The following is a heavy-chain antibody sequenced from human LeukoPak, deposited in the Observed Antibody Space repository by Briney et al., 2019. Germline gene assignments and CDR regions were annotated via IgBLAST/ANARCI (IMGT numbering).Heavy chain of an antibody. CDR3: ARTTVTTGRTNSFDP. Sequence: GGSLRLSCAASGFIFSNSWMNWVRQAPGKGLEWVANINQDGSDQYYVDSVKGRFTISRDNAKNSLYLQMNSLRAEDTAVYYCARTTVTTGRTNSFDPWGQGTLVTVSS. CDR1: GFIFSNSW. D-gene: IGHD4-17*01. CDR2: INQDGSDQ. V-gene: IGHV3-7*01. J-gene: IGHJ5*02.